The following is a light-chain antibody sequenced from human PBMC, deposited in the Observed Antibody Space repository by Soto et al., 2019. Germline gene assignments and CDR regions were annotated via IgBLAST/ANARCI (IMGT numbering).Light chain of an antibody. CDR3: QQVKSYPIS. J-gene: IGKJ4*01. Sequence: DIQLTQSPSFLSASVGDRVTITCRTSQDISSYLAWYQQKPGQAPQLLISAASTLQGRVPSRFSGSGSGTEFTLAISSLQTEDFATYNCQQVKSYPISFGGGTKVEL. CDR2: AAS. CDR1: QDISSY. V-gene: IGKV1-9*01.